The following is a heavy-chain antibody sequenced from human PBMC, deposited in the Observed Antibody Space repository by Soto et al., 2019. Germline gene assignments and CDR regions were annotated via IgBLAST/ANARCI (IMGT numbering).Heavy chain of an antibody. CDR3: ARGYYDTSGQSNTFDI. Sequence: SETLSLTCTVSGASISSSYWSWIRQSPGKGLEWIGYVYYSGSINYNPSLKSRVTISVDTSKNQFSLKLSSVTAADTAVYYCARGYYDTSGQSNTFDIWGQGTMVT. D-gene: IGHD3-22*01. V-gene: IGHV4-59*01. J-gene: IGHJ3*02. CDR1: GASISSSY. CDR2: VYYSGSI.